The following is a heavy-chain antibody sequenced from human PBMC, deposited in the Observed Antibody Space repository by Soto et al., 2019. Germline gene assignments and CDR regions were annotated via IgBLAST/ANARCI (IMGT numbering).Heavy chain of an antibody. V-gene: IGHV1-69*01. Sequence: QVQLVQSGAEVKKPGSSVKVSCKASGGTFRSYAISWVRQAPGQALEWMGGIIPIFGSANYAQKFQGRVKITADEYTSTAYMELSSLTSEDTAVYYCARGNYGDYGYWGQGTLVTISS. CDR3: ARGNYGDYGY. D-gene: IGHD4-17*01. J-gene: IGHJ4*02. CDR1: GGTFRSYA. CDR2: IIPIFGSA.